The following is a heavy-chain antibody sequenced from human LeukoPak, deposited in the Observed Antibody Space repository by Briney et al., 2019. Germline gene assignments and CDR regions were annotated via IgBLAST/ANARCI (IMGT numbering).Heavy chain of an antibody. D-gene: IGHD3-22*01. Sequence: GGSLRLSCAASGFTFSSFGMHWVRQAPGKGLEWVTVISYDGSNKYYADSVKGRFTISRDNSKNTLYLQMNSLRAEDTAVYYCAKDTGSHCYYDSSGQSSNFDYWGQGTLVTVSS. J-gene: IGHJ4*02. CDR1: GFTFSSFG. CDR3: AKDTGSHCYYDSSGQSSNFDY. V-gene: IGHV3-30*18. CDR2: ISYDGSNK.